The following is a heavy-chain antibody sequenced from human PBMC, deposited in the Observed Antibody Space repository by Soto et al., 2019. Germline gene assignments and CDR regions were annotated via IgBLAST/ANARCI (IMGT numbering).Heavy chain of an antibody. Sequence: QVQLVQSGAEVKKPGASVKVSCKASGYTFTSYDINWVRQATGQGLEWMGWMNPNSGNTGYAQKFQGRVTMTRNTSICTAYMELSSLRSEDTAVYYCARGFSDYDFWSGYYNWFDPWGQGTLVTVSS. D-gene: IGHD3-3*01. CDR2: MNPNSGNT. V-gene: IGHV1-8*01. CDR3: ARGFSDYDFWSGYYNWFDP. CDR1: GYTFTSYD. J-gene: IGHJ5*02.